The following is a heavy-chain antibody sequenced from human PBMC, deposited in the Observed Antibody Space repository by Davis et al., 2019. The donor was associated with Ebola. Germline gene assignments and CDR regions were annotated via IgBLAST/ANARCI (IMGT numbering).Heavy chain of an antibody. CDR1: GFTFSSYS. V-gene: IGHV3-21*04. J-gene: IGHJ2*01. D-gene: IGHD3-22*01. CDR3: ARGLSYYDSSGYAYWYFDL. CDR2: ISSSSSYI. Sequence: GESLKISCAASGFTFSSYSMNWVRQAPGKGLEWVSSISSSSSYIYYADSVKGRFTISRDNAKNSLYLQMNSLRAGDTAVYYCARGLSYYDSSGYAYWYFDLWGRGTLVTVSS.